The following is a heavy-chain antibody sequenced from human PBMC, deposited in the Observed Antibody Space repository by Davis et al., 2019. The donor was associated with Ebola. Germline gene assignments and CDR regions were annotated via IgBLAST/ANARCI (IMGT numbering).Heavy chain of an antibody. CDR3: AKKGYVGDRSDAFDI. V-gene: IGHV3-23*01. CDR1: GFAFTIA. CDR2: ISGNGGDT. Sequence: GESLKISCAASGFAFTIAMHWVRQAPGKGLEWVSVISGNGGDTSYADSVKGRFTISRDNSKNTLFLQMNSLRVEDTAIYFCAKKGYVGDRSDAFDIWGQGTMVTVSS. J-gene: IGHJ3*02. D-gene: IGHD4-17*01.